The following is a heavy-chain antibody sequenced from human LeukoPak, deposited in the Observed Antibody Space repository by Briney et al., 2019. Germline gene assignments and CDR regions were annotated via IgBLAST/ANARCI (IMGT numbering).Heavy chain of an antibody. Sequence: PSETLSLTCVVTGYSISSGYYWGWIRQPPGKGLEWIGSIYHTGTTYYNPSLKSRITISVDTSKNQFSLKLTSVTAADTAVYYCARQRMSSGYLNAFDIWGQGTMVTVSS. D-gene: IGHD3-22*01. CDR1: GYSISSGYY. J-gene: IGHJ3*02. V-gene: IGHV4-38-2*01. CDR2: IYHTGTT. CDR3: ARQRMSSGYLNAFDI.